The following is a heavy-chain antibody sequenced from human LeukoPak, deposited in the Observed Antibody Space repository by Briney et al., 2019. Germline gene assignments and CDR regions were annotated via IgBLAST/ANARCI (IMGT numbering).Heavy chain of an antibody. D-gene: IGHD2-2*01. CDR2: INPKNAGT. J-gene: IGHJ5*02. Sequence: ASVKVSCKASGYTFTGHYMHWVRQAPGQGLEWMGWINPKNAGTNFAQRFQGRVTMTTDTSTSTAYMELRSLRSDDTAVYYCASGASSTSQTAFDPWGQGTLVTVSS. CDR1: GYTFTGHY. V-gene: IGHV1-2*02. CDR3: ASGASSTSQTAFDP.